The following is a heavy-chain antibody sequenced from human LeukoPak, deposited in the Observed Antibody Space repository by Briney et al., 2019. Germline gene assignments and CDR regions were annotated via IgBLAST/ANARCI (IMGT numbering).Heavy chain of an antibody. CDR1: GFTFSSYS. J-gene: IGHJ4*02. D-gene: IGHD3-22*01. CDR2: ISSSSSTI. V-gene: IGHV3-48*01. Sequence: GGSLRLSCAASGFTFSSYSMNWVCQAPGKGLEWVSYISSSSSTIYYADSVKGRFTISRDSAKNSLYLQMNSLRAEDTAVYYCARDQYYYDSSGYYYRAPYFDYWGQGTLVTVSS. CDR3: ARDQYYYDSSGYYYRAPYFDY.